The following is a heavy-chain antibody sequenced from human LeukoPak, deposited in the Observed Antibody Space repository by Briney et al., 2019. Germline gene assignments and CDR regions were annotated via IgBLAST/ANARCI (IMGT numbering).Heavy chain of an antibody. Sequence: VASVKVSCKASGYTFTSYDINWVRQATGQGLEWMGWMNPNSGNTGYAQKFQGRVTMTRNTSISTAYMELSSLRSEDTAVYYCARASITIFGVVILVEDYWGQGTLVTVSS. CDR2: MNPNSGNT. CDR1: GYTFTSYD. D-gene: IGHD3-3*01. CDR3: ARASITIFGVVILVEDY. V-gene: IGHV1-8*01. J-gene: IGHJ4*02.